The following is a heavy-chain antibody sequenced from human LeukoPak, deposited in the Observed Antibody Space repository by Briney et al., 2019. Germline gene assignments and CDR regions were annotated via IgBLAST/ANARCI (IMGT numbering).Heavy chain of an antibody. Sequence: GGSLRLSCAVFDSVFLFSNAWMNWVRQAPGKGLEWVSGISWNSGSIGYADSVKGRFTISRDNAKNSLYLQMNSLRAEDTALYHCAKSRSPVVMGTIDYWGQGTLVTVSS. CDR2: ISWNSGSI. V-gene: IGHV3-9*01. J-gene: IGHJ4*02. CDR3: AKSRSPVVMGTIDY. D-gene: IGHD3-22*01. CDR1: VFLFSNAW.